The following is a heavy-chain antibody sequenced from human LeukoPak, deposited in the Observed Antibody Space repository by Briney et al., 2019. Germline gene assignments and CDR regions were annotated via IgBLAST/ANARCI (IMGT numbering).Heavy chain of an antibody. CDR1: GYTFIGYY. CDR2: INPKNGVT. D-gene: IGHD3-22*01. J-gene: IGHJ4*02. V-gene: IGHV1-2*02. Sequence: ASVNVSCKASGYTFIGYYIHWVRQAPGQGLEWMGWINPKNGVTNYAQKFQGRVTLTRDTSFSTAFMVLNRLRSDDTAVYYCARGDFSDTAAYYYDWGQGTLVTVSS. CDR3: ARGDFSDTAAYYYD.